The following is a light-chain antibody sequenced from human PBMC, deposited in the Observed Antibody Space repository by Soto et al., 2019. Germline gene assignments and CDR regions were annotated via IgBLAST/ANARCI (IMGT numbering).Light chain of an antibody. CDR1: NIGSQS. Sequence: SYELTQPPSVSVAPGKTARITCGGNNIGSQSVHWYHQKPGQAPVLVIYYDSDRPSGIPERFSCSNSGNTATLTISRVEAGDEADYYSQVWNSGSDRDVVFGGGTKLAVL. CDR2: YDS. V-gene: IGLV3-21*04. J-gene: IGLJ2*01. CDR3: QVWNSGSDRDVV.